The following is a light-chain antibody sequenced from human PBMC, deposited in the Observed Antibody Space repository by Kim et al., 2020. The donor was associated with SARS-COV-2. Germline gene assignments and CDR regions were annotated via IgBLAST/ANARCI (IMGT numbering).Light chain of an antibody. CDR1: QSVSSN. J-gene: IGKJ2*01. CDR2: GAS. CDR3: QQYNNWPPGPT. Sequence: EIVMTQSPATLSVSPGERATLSCRASQSVSSNLAWYQQKPGQAPRLLIYGASTRATGIPARFSGSGSGTEFTLTISSLQSEDFAVYYCQQYNNWPPGPTFGQGTKLEI. V-gene: IGKV3-15*01.